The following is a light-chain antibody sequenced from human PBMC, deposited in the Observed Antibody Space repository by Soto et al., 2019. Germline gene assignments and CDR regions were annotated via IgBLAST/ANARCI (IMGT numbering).Light chain of an antibody. CDR3: QQHNNWPAYT. V-gene: IGKV3-15*01. CDR2: GES. J-gene: IGKJ2*01. Sequence: EIVMTQSPATLSVSPGERATLSCRASQSVSSNLAWYQQKPGQAPRLLIYGESTRATGIPARFSGNGSGTEFHLTISSLQAEDVAVYCCQQHNNWPAYTFGQGTKLEIK. CDR1: QSVSSN.